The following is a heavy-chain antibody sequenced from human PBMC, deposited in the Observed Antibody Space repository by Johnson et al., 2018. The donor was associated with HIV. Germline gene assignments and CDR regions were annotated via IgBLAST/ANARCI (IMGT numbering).Heavy chain of an antibody. D-gene: IGHD5-12*01. V-gene: IGHV3-NL1*01. CDR2: IKSKTDGGTT. CDR3: AKVRGWSDDTFDI. J-gene: IGHJ3*02. CDR1: GFTFSTYG. Sequence: VQLVESGGGVVQPGGSLRLSCAASGFTFSTYGIHWVRQAPGKGLEWVGRIKSKTDGGTTDYAAPVKGRFTIPRDNSKNTLYLQMNSLRAEDTAVYYCAKVRGWSDDTFDIWGQGTMVTVSS.